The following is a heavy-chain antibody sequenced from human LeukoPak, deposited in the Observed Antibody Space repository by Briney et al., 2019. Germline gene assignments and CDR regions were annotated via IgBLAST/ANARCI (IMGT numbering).Heavy chain of an antibody. CDR1: GFTFSNCG. CDR2: ISFDGGNK. D-gene: IGHD3-3*01. J-gene: IGHJ6*02. Sequence: GVLRLSCAASGFTFSNCGMHWVRQAPGKGLEWVAIISFDGGNKYYADSVKGRFTISRDNSKNTMYLQMNSLRGEDTVVFFCEKAAYDFWSGYSSGSMDVWGQGTTVTVSS. CDR3: EKAAYDFWSGYSSGSMDV. V-gene: IGHV3-30*18.